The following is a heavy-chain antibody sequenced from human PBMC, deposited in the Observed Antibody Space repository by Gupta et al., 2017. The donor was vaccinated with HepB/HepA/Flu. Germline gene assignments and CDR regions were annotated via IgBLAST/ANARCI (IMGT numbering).Heavy chain of an antibody. CDR1: GFTLSNYD. Sequence: EVQLVESGGGLVQPGGSLRLSCSASGFTLSNYDIHWVRQPTGKGLEWVSVIGLGGTFYTGSVKGRFTISRENAKNSVYLQMNNLSAGDTAVYYCARVSRFGGAKDGMDVWGQGTTVSVSS. V-gene: IGHV3-13*01. CDR2: IGLGGT. D-gene: IGHD3-10*01. CDR3: ARVSRFGGAKDGMDV. J-gene: IGHJ6*02.